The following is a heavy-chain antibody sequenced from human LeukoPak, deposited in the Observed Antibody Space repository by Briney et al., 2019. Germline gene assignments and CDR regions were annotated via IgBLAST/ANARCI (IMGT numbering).Heavy chain of an antibody. CDR2: ISRNGGST. J-gene: IGHJ3*02. V-gene: IGHV3-64*01. CDR1: GFTFSSYP. CDR3: ARDYYYDSSGNYNAFDI. Sequence: GGSLRLSCAASGFTFSSYPMHWVRQAPGKGLEYVSSISRNGGSTYYANSVKGRFTISRDNSKNTLYLQVGSLRAEDMAVYYCARDYYYDSSGNYNAFDIWGQGTMVTVSS. D-gene: IGHD3-22*01.